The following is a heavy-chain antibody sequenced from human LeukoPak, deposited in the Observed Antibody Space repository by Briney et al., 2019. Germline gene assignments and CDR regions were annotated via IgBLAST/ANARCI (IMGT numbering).Heavy chain of an antibody. CDR2: IYPGDSDT. CDR3: ARWTYYGSGSYYLGIDY. CDR1: GYTFTSYW. J-gene: IGHJ4*02. Sequence: GESLKISCKGSGYTFTSYWIAWVRQMPGKGLEWMGIIYPGDSDTRYSPSFQGQVTISADKSISTAYLQWSSLKASDTAMYYCARWTYYGSGSYYLGIDYWGQGTLVTVSS. D-gene: IGHD3-10*01. V-gene: IGHV5-51*01.